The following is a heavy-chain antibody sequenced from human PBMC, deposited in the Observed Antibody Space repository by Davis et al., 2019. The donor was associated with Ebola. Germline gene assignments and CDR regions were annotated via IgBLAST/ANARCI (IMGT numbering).Heavy chain of an antibody. CDR1: GYTFTSYD. CDR2: MNPNSGNT. Sequence: ASVKVSCKASGYTFTSYDINWVRQATGQGLEWMGWMNPNSGNTGYAQKFQGRVTMTRNTSISTAYMELSSLRSEDTAVYYCARDIRYNWNPFDYWGQGTLVTVSS. V-gene: IGHV1-8*01. J-gene: IGHJ4*02. CDR3: ARDIRYNWNPFDY. D-gene: IGHD1-20*01.